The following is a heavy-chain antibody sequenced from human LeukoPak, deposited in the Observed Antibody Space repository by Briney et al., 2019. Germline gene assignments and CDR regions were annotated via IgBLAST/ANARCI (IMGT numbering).Heavy chain of an antibody. D-gene: IGHD4/OR15-4a*01. V-gene: IGHV3-64D*06. CDR1: GFTFSTYA. CDR2: ISSNGGST. J-gene: IGHJ4*02. Sequence: GGSLRLSCSASGFTFSTYAIHWVRLAPGRGLEYVSGISSNGGSTYYADSVKGRFTISRDNSKNTVYLQTSGLRGEDTAVYYCVRSRVDYTFDYWGQGTLVTVSS. CDR3: VRSRVDYTFDY.